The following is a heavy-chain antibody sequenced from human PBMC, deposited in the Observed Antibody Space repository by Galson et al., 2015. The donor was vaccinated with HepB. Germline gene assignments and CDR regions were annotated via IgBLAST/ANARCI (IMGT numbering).Heavy chain of an antibody. D-gene: IGHD3-22*01. CDR3: ARSSDYYDSCIYYNLKPNWFHP. CDR1: GRSISSYY. J-gene: IGHJ5*02. Sequence: TCTVSGRSISSYYWSWIRQPAGKGLEWIGRIYTSGSTNYNPSLKSRVTMSVDTSKNQFSLKLSSVTAADTAVYYCARSSDYYDSCIYYNLKPNWFHPWRQGTLVTVSS. CDR2: IYTSGST. V-gene: IGHV4-4*07.